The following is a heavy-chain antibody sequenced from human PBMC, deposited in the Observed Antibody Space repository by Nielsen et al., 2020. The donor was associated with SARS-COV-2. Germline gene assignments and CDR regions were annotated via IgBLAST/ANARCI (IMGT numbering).Heavy chain of an antibody. D-gene: IGHD6-13*01. CDR3: VKDNIIVAAGSGAFDV. J-gene: IGHJ3*01. V-gene: IGHV3-48*01. CDR2: ISDDNTI. CDR1: GFTFNTYG. Sequence: GESLKISCAASGFTFNTYGLNWVRQAPGKGLEWISYISDDNTIFYADSVKGRFTISRDNAKNSLYLQMNSLRAEDTALYYCVKDNIIVAAGSGAFDVWGQGTMVTVSS.